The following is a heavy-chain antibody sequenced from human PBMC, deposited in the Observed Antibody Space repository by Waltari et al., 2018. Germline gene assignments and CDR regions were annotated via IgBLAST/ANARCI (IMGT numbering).Heavy chain of an antibody. V-gene: IGHV3-9*01. D-gene: IGHD1-1*01. CDR1: GFTFDDYA. CDR3: AKDIGPLEVPVGYFDY. CDR2: ISWNSGSI. J-gene: IGHJ4*02. Sequence: EVQLVESGGGLVQPGRSLRLSCAASGFTFDDYAMHWVRQAPGKGLEWVSGISWNSGSIGYADSGKGRFPISRDNAKNSLYLQMNSLRAEDTALYYCAKDIGPLEVPVGYFDYWGQGTLVTVSS.